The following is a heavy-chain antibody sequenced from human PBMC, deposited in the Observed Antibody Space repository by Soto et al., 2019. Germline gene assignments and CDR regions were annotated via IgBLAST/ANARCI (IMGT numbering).Heavy chain of an antibody. CDR3: ARPQQLGYYYYGMDV. V-gene: IGHV1-2*02. Sequence: ASVKVSCKASGYTFTGFHIHWVRQAPGQGLEWMGWINPNGGGRNYAQKFQGRVTITADKSTSTAYMELSSLRSEDTAVYYCARPQQLGYYYYGMDVWGQGTTVTVSS. D-gene: IGHD6-13*01. CDR1: GYTFTGFH. J-gene: IGHJ6*02. CDR2: INPNGGGR.